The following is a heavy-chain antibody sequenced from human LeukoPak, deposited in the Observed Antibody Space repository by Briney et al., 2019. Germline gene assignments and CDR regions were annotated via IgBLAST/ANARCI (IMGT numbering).Heavy chain of an antibody. J-gene: IGHJ4*02. Sequence: PGGSLRLSCAASGFTFSDAWMSWVRQAPGKGLEWVSYISSSSSTIYYADSVKGRFTISRDNAKNSLYLQMNSLRAEDTAVYYCARVGSSSPTAFDYWGQGTLVTVSS. CDR2: ISSSSSTI. D-gene: IGHD6-6*01. CDR1: GFTFSDAW. CDR3: ARVGSSSPTAFDY. V-gene: IGHV3-48*01.